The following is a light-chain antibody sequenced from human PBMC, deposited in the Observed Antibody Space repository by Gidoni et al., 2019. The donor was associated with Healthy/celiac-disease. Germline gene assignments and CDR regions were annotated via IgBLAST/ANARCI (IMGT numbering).Light chain of an antibody. CDR1: SSDVGSYNL. J-gene: IGLJ1*01. CDR2: EGS. V-gene: IGLV2-23*01. Sequence: QSALTQPASVSGSPGQEITISCTGTSSDVGSYNLGSWYQQHPGKAPKLMIYEGSRRPSGVSTRFSGSKSGNTASLTISGLQAEDEADYYCCSYAGSSTDYVFGTGTKVTVL. CDR3: CSYAGSSTDYV.